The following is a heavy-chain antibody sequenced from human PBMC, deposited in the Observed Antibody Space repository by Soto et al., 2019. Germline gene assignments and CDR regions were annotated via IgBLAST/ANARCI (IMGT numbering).Heavy chain of an antibody. J-gene: IGHJ6*02. D-gene: IGHD3-3*01. CDR1: GFTFSSYG. Sequence: GGSLRLSCAASGFTFSSYGMHWVRQAPGKGLEWVAVISYDGSNKYYADSVKGRFTISRDNSKNTLYLQMNSLRAEDTAVYYCAKVLEWLFYYYGMDVWGQGTTVTVFS. CDR2: ISYDGSNK. CDR3: AKVLEWLFYYYGMDV. V-gene: IGHV3-30*18.